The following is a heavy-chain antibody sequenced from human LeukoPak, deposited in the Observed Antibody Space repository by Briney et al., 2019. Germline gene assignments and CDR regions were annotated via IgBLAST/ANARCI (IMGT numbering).Heavy chain of an antibody. V-gene: IGHV3-30*02. CDR2: IRFDGTNR. D-gene: IGHD3/OR15-3a*01. CDR1: GFTFSNHI. J-gene: IGHJ4*02. CDR3: ARDAYHSGDLDQ. Sequence: GGSLRLSCAASGFTFSNHIMHWVRQAPGKGLEWVSFIRFDGTNRHYVNSVKGRFTISRDNPNNMLYLQMNSLKFDDTAVYYCARDAYHSGDLDQWGEGTLVIVSS.